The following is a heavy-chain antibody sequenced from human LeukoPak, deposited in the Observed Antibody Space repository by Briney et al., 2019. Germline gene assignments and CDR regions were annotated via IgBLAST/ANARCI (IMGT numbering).Heavy chain of an antibody. J-gene: IGHJ5*02. V-gene: IGHV4-39*07. CDR2: IYYTGVT. Sequence: SETLSLTCTVSGGYIITDGHYWGWIRQPPGKGLEWIGSIYYTGVTSTNPFFRSRMSISVDTSKNQFSLNLTSVTAADAAVYYCARERSSSGGHSWFDPWGQGTLVTVSS. D-gene: IGHD4-23*01. CDR1: GGYIITDGHY. CDR3: ARERSSSGGHSWFDP.